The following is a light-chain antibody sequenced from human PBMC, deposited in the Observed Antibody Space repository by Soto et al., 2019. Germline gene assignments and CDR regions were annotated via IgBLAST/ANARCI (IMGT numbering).Light chain of an antibody. CDR2: GAS. J-gene: IGKJ1*01. V-gene: IGKV3-20*01. CDR1: QSVSSTY. CDR3: QQYNNSLWT. Sequence: ETVLTQSPGTLSLSPGERAILSCRASQSVSSTYLAWYQRKPGQAPRLLIYGASSRATGIPDRFSGSGSGTDFTLTISRLEPEDFAVYYCQQYNNSLWTFGQGTKVDIK.